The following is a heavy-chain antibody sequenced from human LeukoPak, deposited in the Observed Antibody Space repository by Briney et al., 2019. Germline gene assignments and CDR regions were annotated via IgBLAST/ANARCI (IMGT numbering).Heavy chain of an antibody. CDR3: ARPPKGRFNFDY. CDR1: GYTFTGYY. V-gene: IGHV1-2*02. J-gene: IGHJ4*02. CDR2: INPNSGGT. Sequence: ASVKVSCKASGYTFTGYYMHWVRQAPGQGLEWMGWINPNSGGTSYAQKFQGRVTMTRDTSISTAYMELSRLRSDDTAVYYCARPPKGRFNFDYWGQGTLVTVSS.